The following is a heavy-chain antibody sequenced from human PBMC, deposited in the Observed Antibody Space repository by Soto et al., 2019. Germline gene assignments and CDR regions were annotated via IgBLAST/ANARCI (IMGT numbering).Heavy chain of an antibody. J-gene: IGHJ5*02. CDR2: IYYSGST. Sequence: SETLSLTCTVSGGSTSSGSYYWGWIRQPPGKGLEWIGSIYYSGSTYYNPSLKSRVTISVDTSKNQFSLKLSSVTAADTAVYYCAKEGITIFGVVNNWFDPWGQGTLVTVSS. D-gene: IGHD3-3*01. CDR3: AKEGITIFGVVNNWFDP. V-gene: IGHV4-39*02. CDR1: GGSTSSGSYY.